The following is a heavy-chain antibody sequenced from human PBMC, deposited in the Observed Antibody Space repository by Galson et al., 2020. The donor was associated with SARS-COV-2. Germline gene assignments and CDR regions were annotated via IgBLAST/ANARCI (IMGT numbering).Heavy chain of an antibody. CDR2: ISYDGSNK. J-gene: IGHJ5*02. D-gene: IGHD3-16*01. V-gene: IGHV3-30*04. Sequence: QLGESLKISCAASGFTFSSYAMHWVRQAPGKGLEWVAVISYDGSNKYYADSVKGRFTISRDNSKNTLYLQMNSLRAEDTAVYYCARDLGGMFDPWGQGTLVTVSS. CDR1: GFTFSSYA. CDR3: ARDLGGMFDP.